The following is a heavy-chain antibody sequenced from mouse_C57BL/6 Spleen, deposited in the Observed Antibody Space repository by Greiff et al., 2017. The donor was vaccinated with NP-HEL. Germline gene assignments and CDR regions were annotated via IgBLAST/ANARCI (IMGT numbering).Heavy chain of an antibody. CDR2: ISSGSSTI. V-gene: IGHV5-17*01. D-gene: IGHD2-1*01. J-gene: IGHJ3*01. CDR3: AREKNYGNYGWFAY. Sequence: EVQVVESGGGLVKPGGSLKLSCAASGFTFSDYGMHWVRQAPEKGLEWVAYISSGSSTIYYADTVKGRFTISRDNAKNTLFLQMTSLRSEDTAMYYCAREKNYGNYGWFAYWGQGTLVTVSA. CDR1: GFTFSDYG.